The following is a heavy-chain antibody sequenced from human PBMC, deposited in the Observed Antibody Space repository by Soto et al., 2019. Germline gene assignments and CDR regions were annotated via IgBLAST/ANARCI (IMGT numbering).Heavy chain of an antibody. J-gene: IGHJ4*02. Sequence: QVQLVESGGGVVQPGRSLRLSCAASGFTFSSYGMHWVRQAPGKGLEWVAVISYDGSNKYYADSVKGRFTISRDNSKNTRYLQMNSLRAEGTAVYYWAKSPSYPVHFDYWGQGTLVTVSS. CDR1: GFTFSSYG. V-gene: IGHV3-30*18. CDR2: ISYDGSNK. D-gene: IGHD1-26*01. CDR3: AKSPSYPVHFDY.